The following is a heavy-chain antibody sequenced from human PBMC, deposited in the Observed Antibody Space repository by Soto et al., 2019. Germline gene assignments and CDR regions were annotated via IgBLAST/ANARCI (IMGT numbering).Heavy chain of an antibody. V-gene: IGHV3-23*01. D-gene: IGHD1-20*01. CDR1: RFTFSDFA. CDR2: VCGVGADT. J-gene: IGHJ5*01. Sequence: DVQLLESGGGLVQPGGSLTLSCAASRFTFSDFAMSWVRQAPGKGLEWVSSVCGVGADTYYADSVKGRFRISRDNSKNTLYLQMDSRRDEDTAVYYCAKGAVPYNGKWDWFDSWGQGTLVIVSS. CDR3: AKGAVPYNGKWDWFDS.